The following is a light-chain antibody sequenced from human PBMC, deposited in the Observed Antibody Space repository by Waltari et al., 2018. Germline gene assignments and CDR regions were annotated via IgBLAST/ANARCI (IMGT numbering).Light chain of an antibody. CDR1: QSISSY. CDR2: AAS. Sequence: DIQMTQSPSSLSASVGDRVTITCRASQSISSYLNWYQQKQGEAPKLLIYAASSLQSGVPSRFSVSGSGTDFTLTISSLQPEDFATYYCQQSYSTMYTFGQGTKLEIK. J-gene: IGKJ2*01. CDR3: QQSYSTMYT. V-gene: IGKV1-39*01.